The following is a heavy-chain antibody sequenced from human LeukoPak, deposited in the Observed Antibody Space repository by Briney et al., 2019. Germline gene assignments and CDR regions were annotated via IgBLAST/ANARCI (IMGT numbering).Heavy chain of an antibody. CDR2: IDGSTRTI. CDR1: GFTFSTYS. V-gene: IGHV3-48*04. Sequence: GGSLRLSCAASGFTFSTYSMNWVRQAPGKGLEWISFIDGSTRTIFYADSVKGRFSISRDNAKNSLFLQMNSLSAEDTAVYYCAKDLSPLYYYYGMDVWGQGTTVTVSS. CDR3: AKDLSPLYYYYGMDV. J-gene: IGHJ6*02.